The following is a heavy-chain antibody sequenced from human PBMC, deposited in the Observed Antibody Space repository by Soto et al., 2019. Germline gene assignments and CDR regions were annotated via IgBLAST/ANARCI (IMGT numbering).Heavy chain of an antibody. V-gene: IGHV1-69*13. CDR2: IIPIFGTA. CDR1: GYTFTDYD. J-gene: IGHJ5*02. CDR3: ARDNWEYSSSPRGFWFDP. D-gene: IGHD6-6*01. Sequence: GASVKVSCKTSGYTFTDYDINWVRQAPGQGLEWMGGIIPIFGTANYAQKFQGRVTITADESTSTADMELSSRRSEDTAVYYCARDNWEYSSSPRGFWFDPWGQGILVTVSS.